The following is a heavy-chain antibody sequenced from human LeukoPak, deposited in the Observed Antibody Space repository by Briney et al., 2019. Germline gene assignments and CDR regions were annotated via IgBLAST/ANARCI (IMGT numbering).Heavy chain of an antibody. CDR1: GFTFSSYA. Sequence: GGSLRLSCAASGFTFSSYAMSWVRQAPGKGLEWVSAISGSGGSTYYADSVKGRFTISRNNGKSTLYLQMKRLTVEDTAVYYCARDRENREGFCSGGTCFPPDYWGPGTLVVVSS. J-gene: IGHJ4*02. CDR2: ISGSGGST. CDR3: ARDRENREGFCSGGTCFPPDY. D-gene: IGHD2-8*02. V-gene: IGHV3-23*01.